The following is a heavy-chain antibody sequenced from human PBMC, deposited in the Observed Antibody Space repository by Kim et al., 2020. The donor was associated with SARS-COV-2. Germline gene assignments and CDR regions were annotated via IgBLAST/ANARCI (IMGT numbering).Heavy chain of an antibody. CDR3: ARRTIREGFFDP. CDR1: GGSIRSPFYY. Sequence: SETLSLTCTVSGGSIRSPFYYWAWIRQPPGKGLQLIGTVYYNGDTFYNLSLKSRVTISIDTSKDQFSLDLSSVTAADTALYFCARRTIREGFFDPWGQGT. J-gene: IGHJ5*02. D-gene: IGHD1-1*01. CDR2: VYYNGDT. V-gene: IGHV4-39*01.